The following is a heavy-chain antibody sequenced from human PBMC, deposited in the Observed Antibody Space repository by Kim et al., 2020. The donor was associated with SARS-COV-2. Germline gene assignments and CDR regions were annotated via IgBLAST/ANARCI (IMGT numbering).Heavy chain of an antibody. J-gene: IGHJ5*02. V-gene: IGHV4-34*01. CDR1: GGSFSGYY. Sequence: SETLSLTCAVYGGSFSGYYWSWIRQPPGKGLEWIGEINHSGSTNYNPSLKSRVTISVDTSKNQFSLKLSSVTAADTAVYYCARDPNKGYCSSTSCSQRFDPWGQGTLVTVSS. CDR3: ARDPNKGYCSSTSCSQRFDP. D-gene: IGHD2-2*01. CDR2: INHSGST.